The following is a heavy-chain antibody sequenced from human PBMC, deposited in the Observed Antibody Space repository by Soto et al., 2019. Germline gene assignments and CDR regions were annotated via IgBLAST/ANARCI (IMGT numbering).Heavy chain of an antibody. CDR2: IYPGDSDA. D-gene: IGHD6-19*01. CDR3: ARQGDMAATPADAFDI. V-gene: IGHV5-51*01. J-gene: IGHJ3*02. Sequence: GQSLKIACKASGRSCINHWIAWVRQMRGKGLEWMGIIYPGDSDARYSPSFAGQVTISVDKSITTDYLHWSSLEASDSAVYSCARQGDMAATPADAFDIWGQGTLVTVS. CDR1: GRSCINHW.